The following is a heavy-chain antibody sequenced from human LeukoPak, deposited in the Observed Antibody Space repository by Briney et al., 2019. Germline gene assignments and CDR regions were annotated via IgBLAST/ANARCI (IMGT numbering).Heavy chain of an antibody. CDR1: GFSVTTNGVG. J-gene: IGHJ4*02. V-gene: IGHV2-5*02. Sequence: SGPTLVKPTQTLTLTCAFSGFSVTTNGVGVGWIRQPPGKALEWLALIYWDNDKRYSPSLKTRLTIARGTSKNQVVLTMTNMDPVDTATYYCAHSLYYGSGSYYFDYWGQGTLVTVSS. CDR2: IYWDNDK. D-gene: IGHD3-10*01. CDR3: AHSLYYGSGSYYFDY.